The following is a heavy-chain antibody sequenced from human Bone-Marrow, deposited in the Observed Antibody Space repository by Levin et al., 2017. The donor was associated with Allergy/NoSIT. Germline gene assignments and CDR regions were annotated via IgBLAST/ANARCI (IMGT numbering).Heavy chain of an antibody. V-gene: IGHV3-21*01. CDR3: ERDLRYSVNEVRDDAFDF. Sequence: GGSLRLSCTTSGFNFRNYNMNWVRQAPGKGLEWVSSIDSGSNYKYYADSVKGRFTVSRDNAKNSLYLEVNSLRAEDTGVYYCERDLRYSVNEVRDDAFDFWGQGTMVIVSP. J-gene: IGHJ3*01. CDR1: GFNFRNYN. CDR2: IDSGSNYK. D-gene: IGHD3-10*01.